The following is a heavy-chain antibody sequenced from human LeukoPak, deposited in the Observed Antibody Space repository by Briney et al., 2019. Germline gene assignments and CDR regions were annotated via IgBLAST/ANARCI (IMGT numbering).Heavy chain of an antibody. V-gene: IGHV3-21*01. Sequence: GGSLRLSCAASGFTFSSYSMNWVRQAPGKGLEWVSSISSSSSYIYYADSVKGRFTISRDNAKNSLYLQMNSLRAEDTAVYYCARAHNGVGSYYFDYWGQGTLVTVSS. CDR2: ISSSSSYI. J-gene: IGHJ4*02. D-gene: IGHD1-1*01. CDR1: GFTFSSYS. CDR3: ARAHNGVGSYYFDY.